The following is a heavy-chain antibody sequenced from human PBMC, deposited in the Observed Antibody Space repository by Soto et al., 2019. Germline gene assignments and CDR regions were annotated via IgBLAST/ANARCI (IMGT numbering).Heavy chain of an antibody. V-gene: IGHV1-18*01. CDR3: ATNPAIAVAGTEYDY. CDR1: GYTFTSYG. J-gene: IGHJ4*02. Sequence: ASGKVSCKASGYTFTSYGISWVRQAPGQGLEWMGWISAYNGNTNYAQKLQGRVTMTTDTSTSTAYMELRSLRSDDTAVYYCATNPAIAVAGTEYDYWGQGTLVTVYS. CDR2: ISAYNGNT. D-gene: IGHD6-19*01.